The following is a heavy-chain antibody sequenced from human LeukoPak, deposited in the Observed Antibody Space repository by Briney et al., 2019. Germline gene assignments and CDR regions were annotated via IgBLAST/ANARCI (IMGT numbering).Heavy chain of an antibody. Sequence: GRSLRLSCAASGFTFSSYGMHWVRQAPGKGLEWVSAISGSGGSTYYADSVKGRFTISRDNSKNTLYLQMNSLRAEDTAVYYCAKDHYDFWSGPSPGYWGQGTLVTVSS. J-gene: IGHJ4*02. CDR1: GFTFSSYG. V-gene: IGHV3-23*01. CDR3: AKDHYDFWSGPSPGY. CDR2: ISGSGGST. D-gene: IGHD3-3*01.